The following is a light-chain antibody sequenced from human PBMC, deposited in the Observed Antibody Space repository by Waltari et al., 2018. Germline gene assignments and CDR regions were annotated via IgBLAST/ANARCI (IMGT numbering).Light chain of an antibody. Sequence: SARQGVGTYCIAGYQHKPGHAPWLVSYGASNRAASVSDRFSCSWSGADFTLTISRLATLDFAVYYCHQYGCSPPLTFGGGTKVEIK. CDR1: QGVGTYC. CDR2: GAS. CDR3: HQYGCSPPLT. V-gene: IGKV3-20*01. J-gene: IGKJ4*01.